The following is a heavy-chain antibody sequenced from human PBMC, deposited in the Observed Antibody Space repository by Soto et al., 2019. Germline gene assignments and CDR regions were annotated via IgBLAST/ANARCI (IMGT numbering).Heavy chain of an antibody. CDR1: GGSISSSSYY. CDR2: IYYSGST. D-gene: IGHD3-10*01. Sequence: SETLSLTCTVSGGSISSSSYYWGWIRQPPGKGLEWIGSIYYSGSTYYNPSLKSRVTISVDTSKNQFSLKLSSVTAADTAVYYCARRLITMVRGVIINDAFDIWGQGTMVTVSS. V-gene: IGHV4-39*01. CDR3: ARRLITMVRGVIINDAFDI. J-gene: IGHJ3*02.